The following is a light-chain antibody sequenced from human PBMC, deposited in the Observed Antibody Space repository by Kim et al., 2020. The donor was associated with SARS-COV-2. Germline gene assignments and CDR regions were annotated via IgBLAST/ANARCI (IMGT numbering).Light chain of an antibody. Sequence: QSVLTQPPSVSGAPGQRVTISCTGSSSNIGADYDVHWYQQLPGTAPKLLIYVNTNRPSGVPDRFSGSKSGTSASLAITGLQAEDEADYYCQSYDSSLSAWVFGGGTQLTVL. CDR2: VNT. CDR1: SSNIGADYD. J-gene: IGLJ3*02. V-gene: IGLV1-40*01. CDR3: QSYDSSLSAWV.